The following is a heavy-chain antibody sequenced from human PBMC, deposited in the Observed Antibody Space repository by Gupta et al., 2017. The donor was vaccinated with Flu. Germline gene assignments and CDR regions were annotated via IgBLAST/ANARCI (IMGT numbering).Heavy chain of an antibody. Sequence: EVQIVESGGGLVQPGGSLRLSCVASGFTFSSYELNWVRQAPGKGLEWVSYISYTGSSRYYTDSVKGRFAISRDDAKNSLYLQMNSLRAEDTAVYYCARGRRGWPDWNHTTLFDFWGQGTLVTVSS. CDR2: ISYTGSSR. CDR3: ARGRRGWPDWNHTTLFDF. CDR1: GFTFSSYE. D-gene: IGHD1-1*01. J-gene: IGHJ4*02. V-gene: IGHV3-48*03.